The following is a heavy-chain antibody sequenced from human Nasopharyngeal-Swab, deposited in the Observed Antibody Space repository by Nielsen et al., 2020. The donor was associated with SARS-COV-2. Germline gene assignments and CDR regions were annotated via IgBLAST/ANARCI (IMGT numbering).Heavy chain of an antibody. V-gene: IGHV3-9*01. J-gene: IGHJ4*02. CDR2: ISWKSGSI. CDR1: GFTFDDYA. CDR3: AKDRTWGYSGYDQNLGLDY. D-gene: IGHD5-12*01. Sequence: GGSLRLSCAASGFTFDDYAMHWVRQAPGKGLEWVSGISWKSGSIGYADSVKGRFTISRDNAKNSLYLQMNSLRAEDTALYYCAKDRTWGYSGYDQNLGLDYWGQGTLVTVSS.